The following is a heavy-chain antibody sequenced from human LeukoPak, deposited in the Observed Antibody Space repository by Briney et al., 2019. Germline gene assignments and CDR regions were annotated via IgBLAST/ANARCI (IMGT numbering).Heavy chain of an antibody. CDR2: MYYSGST. CDR3: ATYHFRGATHYFDY. V-gene: IGHV4-59*01. J-gene: IGHJ4*02. CDR1: GGSISSYY. D-gene: IGHD3-10*01. Sequence: PSETLSLTCTASGGSISSYYWSWIRQPPGKGLEWLVYMYYSGSTNYNPSLKSRVTISIDTSKNQFSLKLSSVTAADTAVYYCATYHFRGATHYFDYWGQGILVTVSS.